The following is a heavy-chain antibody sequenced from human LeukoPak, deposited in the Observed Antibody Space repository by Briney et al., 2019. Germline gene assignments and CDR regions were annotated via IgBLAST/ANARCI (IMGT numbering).Heavy chain of an antibody. CDR3: ARGPRGGDGLYYFDY. J-gene: IGHJ4*02. CDR2: INPSGGST. Sequence: ASVKVSCKASGYTFTGYYMHWVRQAPGQGPEWMGIINPSGGSTNYAQNFQGRVTMTRDTSTTTVYMELSTLRSEDTAVYYCARGPRGGDGLYYFDYWGQGTLVTVSS. D-gene: IGHD2-21*02. V-gene: IGHV1-46*01. CDR1: GYTFTGYY.